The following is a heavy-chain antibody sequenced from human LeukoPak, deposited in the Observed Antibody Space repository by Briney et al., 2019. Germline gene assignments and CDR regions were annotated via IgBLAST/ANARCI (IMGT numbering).Heavy chain of an antibody. CDR3: ARDSYSRTPDY. CDR2: IYVTGST. J-gene: IGHJ4*02. CDR1: GASISSYY. Sequence: KSSETLSLTCTVSGASISSYYWSWIRQPAGKALEWIGRIYVTGSTTYNPSLESRVTMSLDTSKNHFSLKLRSVTAADTAVYYCARDSYSRTPDYWGQGTLVTVSS. V-gene: IGHV4-4*07. D-gene: IGHD6-13*01.